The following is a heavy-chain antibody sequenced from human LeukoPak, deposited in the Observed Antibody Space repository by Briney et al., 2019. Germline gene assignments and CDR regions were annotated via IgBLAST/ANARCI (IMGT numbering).Heavy chain of an antibody. J-gene: IGHJ5*02. CDR2: INPNSGGT. CDR3: TRSLEWELSWFDP. Sequence: ASVKVSCKASGYTFTGCYMHWVRQAPGQGLEWMGWINPNSGGTNYAQKFQGRVTMTRDTSISTAYMELSRLRSDDTAVYYCTRSLEWELSWFDPWGQGTLVTVSS. CDR1: GYTFTGCY. V-gene: IGHV1-2*02. D-gene: IGHD1-26*01.